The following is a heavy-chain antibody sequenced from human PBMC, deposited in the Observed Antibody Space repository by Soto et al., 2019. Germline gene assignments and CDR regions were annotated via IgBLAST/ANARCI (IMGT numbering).Heavy chain of an antibody. CDR1: GYTFTSYG. J-gene: IGHJ5*02. CDR3: ARGRAYCSGGSCYPPGWFDP. V-gene: IGHV1-2*04. Sequence: GASVKVSCKASGYTFTSYGISWVRQAPGQGLEWMGWIDPNNGGTNYAQKFQGWVTMTRDTSISTAYMELSRLRSDDTAVYYCARGRAYCSGGSCYPPGWFDPWGQGTLVTVSS. CDR2: IDPNNGGT. D-gene: IGHD2-15*01.